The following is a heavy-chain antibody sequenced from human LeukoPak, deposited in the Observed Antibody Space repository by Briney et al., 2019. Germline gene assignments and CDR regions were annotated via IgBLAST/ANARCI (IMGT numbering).Heavy chain of an antibody. D-gene: IGHD5-12*01. J-gene: IGHJ4*02. V-gene: IGHV1-69*06. CDR3: AKAVGGGWLRPFDY. Sequence: SVKVSCKASGGTFSSYAISWVRQAPGQGLEWMGGIIPIFGTANYAQKFQGRVTITADKSTSTAYMELSSLRSEDTAVYYCAKAVGGGWLRPFDYWGQGTLVTVSS. CDR2: IIPIFGTA. CDR1: GGTFSSYA.